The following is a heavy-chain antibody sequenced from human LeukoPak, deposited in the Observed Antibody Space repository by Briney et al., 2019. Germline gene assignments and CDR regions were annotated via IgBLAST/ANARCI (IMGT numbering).Heavy chain of an antibody. D-gene: IGHD3-22*01. CDR3: AKLGLDYYDSSGYHSYYGMDV. V-gene: IGHV3-30*02. CDR1: GFTFSSYG. J-gene: IGHJ6*02. Sequence: PGGSLRLSCAASGFTFSSYGMHWVRQAPGKGLEWVAFIRYDGSNKYYADSVKGRFTISRDNAKNSLYLQMNSLRAEDTAVYYCAKLGLDYYDSSGYHSYYGMDVWGQGTTVTVSS. CDR2: IRYDGSNK.